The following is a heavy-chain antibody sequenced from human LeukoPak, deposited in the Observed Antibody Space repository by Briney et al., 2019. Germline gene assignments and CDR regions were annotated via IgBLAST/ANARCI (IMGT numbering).Heavy chain of an antibody. CDR3: PRGSEWDLLGSCDY. V-gene: IGHV3-21*06. D-gene: IGHD1-26*01. J-gene: IGHJ4*02. CDR2: ISFSSTHI. CDR1: GFIFSNYG. Sequence: PGGSLRLSCAASGFIFSNYGMSWVRQAPGKGLEWVSSISFSSTHIYYADSIQGRFTISRDNAENSLYLQMNSLRAEDTAVYYCPRGSEWDLLGSCDYWGQGTLVTVSS.